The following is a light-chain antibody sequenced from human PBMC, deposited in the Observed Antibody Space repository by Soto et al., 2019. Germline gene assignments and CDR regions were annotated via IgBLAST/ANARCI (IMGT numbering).Light chain of an antibody. CDR3: SSYTSSAPFYV. Sequence: QSALTQPASVSGSPGQSITISCTGASTDVDGYDYVSGYQQHPGQAPQLMIYDVNNRPSGVSYRFSGSKSGDTASLTISVLQAEDDADYYCSSYTSSAPFYVFGTGTKLTVL. J-gene: IGLJ1*01. V-gene: IGLV2-14*03. CDR1: STDVDGYDY. CDR2: DVN.